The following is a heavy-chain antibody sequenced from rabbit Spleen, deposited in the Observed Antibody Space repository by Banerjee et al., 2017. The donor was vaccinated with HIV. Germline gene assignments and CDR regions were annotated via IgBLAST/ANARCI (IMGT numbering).Heavy chain of an antibody. CDR1: GFDLNSYY. V-gene: IGHV1S40*01. CDR3: ARGIGGGAVGL. D-gene: IGHD5-1*01. CDR2: IVPRSGST. Sequence: QSLEESGGDLVKPEGSLTLTCTASGFDLNSYYMWWVRQAPGKGLEWIACIVPRSGSTYYASWAKGRFTISKTSSTTVTLQMTSLTAADTATYFCARGIGGGAVGLWGPGTLVTVS. J-gene: IGHJ6*01.